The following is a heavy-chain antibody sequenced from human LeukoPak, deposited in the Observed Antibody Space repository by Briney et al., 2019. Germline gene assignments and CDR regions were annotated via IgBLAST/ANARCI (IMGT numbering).Heavy chain of an antibody. CDR1: GYTFTSYG. CDR2: ISAYNGNT. CDR3: ARGYSGYDRVDY. J-gene: IGHJ4*02. Sequence: ASVKVSCKASGYTFTSYGISWVRQAPGQGLEWMGWISAYNGNTNYAQKLQGRVTMTRDTSISTAYMELSRLRSDDTAVYYCARGYSGYDRVDYWGQGTLVTVSS. V-gene: IGHV1-18*01. D-gene: IGHD5-12*01.